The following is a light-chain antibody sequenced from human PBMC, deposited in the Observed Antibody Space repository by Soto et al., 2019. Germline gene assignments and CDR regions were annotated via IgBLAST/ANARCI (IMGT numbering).Light chain of an antibody. Sequence: EIVLTQSAGTLSLYPGERATLSCRASRSLSRSDLAWYQQKPGQAPRLLFYDVSNRATGIPDRFSGSGSGTDFSLSISRLEPEDSAVYYCQQYGSSSEITFGQGRRLEIK. CDR1: RSLSRSD. CDR3: QQYGSSSEIT. J-gene: IGKJ5*01. V-gene: IGKV3-20*01. CDR2: DVS.